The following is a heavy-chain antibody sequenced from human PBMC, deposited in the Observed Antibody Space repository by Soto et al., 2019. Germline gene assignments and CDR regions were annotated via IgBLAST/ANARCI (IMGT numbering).Heavy chain of an antibody. J-gene: IGHJ4*02. D-gene: IGHD1-26*01. Sequence: GGSLRLSCAASGFTFSSYAMHWVRQAPGKGLEYVSAISSNGGSTYYANSVKGRFTISRDNSKNTLYLQMGSLRAEDMAVYYCARDIRGPTSRGVGYFDYWGQGTLVTVSS. V-gene: IGHV3-64*01. CDR1: GFTFSSYA. CDR2: ISSNGGST. CDR3: ARDIRGPTSRGVGYFDY.